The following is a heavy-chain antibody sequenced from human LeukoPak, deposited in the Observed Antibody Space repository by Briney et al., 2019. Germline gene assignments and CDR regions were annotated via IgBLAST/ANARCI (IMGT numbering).Heavy chain of an antibody. J-gene: IGHJ3*02. V-gene: IGHV4-34*01. CDR2: INHSGGT. Sequence: SETLSLTCAVYGGSFSGYYWSWIRQPPGKGLEWIGEINHSGGTNYNPSLKSRVTISVDTSKNQFPLKLSSVTAADTAVYYCARGSGAFDIWGQGTMVTVSS. CDR1: GGSFSGYY. CDR3: ARGSGAFDI.